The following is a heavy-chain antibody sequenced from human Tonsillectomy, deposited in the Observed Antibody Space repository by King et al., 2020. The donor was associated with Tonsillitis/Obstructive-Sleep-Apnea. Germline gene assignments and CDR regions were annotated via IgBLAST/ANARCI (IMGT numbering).Heavy chain of an antibody. Sequence: VQLQQWGAGLLKPSETLSLTCAVYGGSFSGYYWSWIRQPPGKGLEWIGEINHSGSTNYNPSLKSRVTISVDTSKNQFSLKLTSVTAADTAVYYCAGLSGEVVPTAVDYWGQGTLVTVSS. J-gene: IGHJ4*02. D-gene: IGHD2-2*01. CDR2: INHSGST. CDR1: GGSFSGYY. CDR3: AGLSGEVVPTAVDY. V-gene: IGHV4-34*01.